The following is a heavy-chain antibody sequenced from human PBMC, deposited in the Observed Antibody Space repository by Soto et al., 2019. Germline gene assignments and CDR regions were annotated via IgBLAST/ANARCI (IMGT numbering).Heavy chain of an antibody. CDR1: GFTFSSYG. D-gene: IGHD3-16*01. J-gene: IGHJ4*02. CDR3: AKVSRGECGFDY. Sequence: QVQLVESGGGVVQPGRSLRLSCAASGFTFSSYGMHWVRQAPGKGLEWVAVISYDGSNKYYADSVKGRFTISRDNSKNTLYLQMNSLRAEDTAVYYCAKVSRGECGFDYWGQGTLVTVSS. CDR2: ISYDGSNK. V-gene: IGHV3-30*18.